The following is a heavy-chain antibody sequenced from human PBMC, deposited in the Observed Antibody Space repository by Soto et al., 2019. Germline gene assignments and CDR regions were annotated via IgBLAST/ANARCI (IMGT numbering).Heavy chain of an antibody. D-gene: IGHD5-12*01. Sequence: QVQLVQSGAEVKKPGSSVKVSCEATGGTFSTFGISWVQQAPGQGLEWVGGITPMIGITKYAQKFQDRVTISADESMTTAYMEMRGLRSDDTAVYFCAREADRRWLHLFDYWGRGTLVTVSS. CDR3: AREADRRWLHLFDY. CDR2: ITPMIGIT. CDR1: GGTFSTFG. J-gene: IGHJ4*02. V-gene: IGHV1-69*01.